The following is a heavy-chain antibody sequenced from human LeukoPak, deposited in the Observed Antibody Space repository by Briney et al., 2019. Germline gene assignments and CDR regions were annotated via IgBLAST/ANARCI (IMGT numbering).Heavy chain of an antibody. D-gene: IGHD3-16*01. Sequence: PSETLSLTCTVSGGSISSSSYYWGWIRQPPGKGLEWIGSIYYSGSTYYNPSLKSRVTISVDTSKNQFSLKLSSVTAADTAVYYCARGLRGSCLDYWGQGTLVTVSS. J-gene: IGHJ4*02. CDR2: IYYSGST. CDR1: GGSISSSSYY. V-gene: IGHV4-39*01. CDR3: ARGLRGSCLDY.